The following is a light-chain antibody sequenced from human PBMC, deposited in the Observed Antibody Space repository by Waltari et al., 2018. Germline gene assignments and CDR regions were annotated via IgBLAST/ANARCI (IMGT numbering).Light chain of an antibody. CDR1: SSDLGSYNI. J-gene: IGLJ3*02. CDR2: EGS. CDR3: CSFASGSTWV. V-gene: IGLV2-23*01. Sequence: QSALTPPASVSGSPGPSITISCTGTSSDLGSYNIVSWYQQHPGKAPKVIIYEGSKRPSGVSYRFSGSKSGNTASLTISGLQAEDEADYYCCSFASGSTWVFGGGTKLTVL.